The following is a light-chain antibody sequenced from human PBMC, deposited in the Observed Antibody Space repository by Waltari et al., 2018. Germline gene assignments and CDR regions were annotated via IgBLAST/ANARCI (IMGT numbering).Light chain of an antibody. CDR1: QSVSRT. J-gene: IGKJ1*01. CDR3: QHYVSLPVT. V-gene: IGKV3-20*01. CDR2: DAS. Sequence: GTLSLSPGERATLSCRASQSVSRTLAWYQQKPGQAPRLLIYDASSRATGIPDRFSGSGSGTDFSLTITRLEPEDFAVYYCQHYVSLPVTFGQGTKVEIK.